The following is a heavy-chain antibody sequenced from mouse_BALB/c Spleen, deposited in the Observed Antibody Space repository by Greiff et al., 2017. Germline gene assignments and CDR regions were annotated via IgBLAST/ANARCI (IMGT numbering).Heavy chain of an antibody. V-gene: IGHV3-2*02. Sequence: VQLKESGPGLVKPSQSLSLTCTVTGYSITSDYAWNWIRQFPGNKLEWMGYISYSGSTSYNPSLKSRISITRDTSKNQFFLQLNSVTTEDTATYYCARSGNYGFAYWGQGTLVTVSA. CDR1: GYSITSDYA. CDR2: ISYSGST. D-gene: IGHD2-1*01. J-gene: IGHJ3*01. CDR3: ARSGNYGFAY.